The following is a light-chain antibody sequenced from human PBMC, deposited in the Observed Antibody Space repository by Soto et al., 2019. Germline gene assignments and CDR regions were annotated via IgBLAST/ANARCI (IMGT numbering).Light chain of an antibody. J-gene: IGKJ5*01. V-gene: IGKV3-15*01. CDR3: QQYHNWPIT. CDR1: QSIKNL. CDR2: YAS. Sequence: TQSPATLSVSPGEGATLSCRASQSIKNLLAWYQQRPGQSPRLLLYYASTRATGVPARFSGSGSGTEFTIAISSLQAEDFAVYYCQQYHNWPITFGQGTRLEIK.